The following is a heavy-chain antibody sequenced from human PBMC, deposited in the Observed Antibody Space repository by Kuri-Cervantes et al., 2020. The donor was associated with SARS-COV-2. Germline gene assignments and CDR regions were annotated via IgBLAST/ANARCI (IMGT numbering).Heavy chain of an antibody. V-gene: IGHV3-23*01. CDR1: GFSSSDYA. CDR2: ISGSAGRT. J-gene: IGHJ6*03. D-gene: IGHD6-19*01. Sequence: GGSLRLSCVASGFSSSDYAMSWVRQTPGKGLEWISVISGSAGRTYYADSVKGRFTVSKDNFRNTLYLQMNSLRAEDTAVYYCAKEIRLYYYMDVWGKGTTVTGSS. CDR3: AKEIRLYYYMDV.